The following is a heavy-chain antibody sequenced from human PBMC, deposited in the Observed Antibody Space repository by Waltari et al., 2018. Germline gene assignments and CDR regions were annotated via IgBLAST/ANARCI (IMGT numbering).Heavy chain of an antibody. D-gene: IGHD6-6*01. J-gene: IGHJ4*02. V-gene: IGHV3-23*01. CDR1: GFTLSTFA. Sequence: EVQVLESGGGLVQPGGSLRLSCAASGFTLSTFAMGWVRQAPGKGLGWLSAINDAGGWTSHADSVRGRFTISRDNSKNILYLQMNDLRVEDTAIYYCAKYANPSSYLDYWGQGTLVTVSS. CDR3: AKYANPSSYLDY. CDR2: INDAGGWT.